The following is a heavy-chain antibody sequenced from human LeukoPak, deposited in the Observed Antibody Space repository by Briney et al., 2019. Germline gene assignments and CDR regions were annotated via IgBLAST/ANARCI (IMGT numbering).Heavy chain of an antibody. CDR3: ARDLGSSWFEPLDY. CDR1: GFTFSSYS. CDR2: VYHSGST. Sequence: GSLRLSRAASGFTFSSYSMNWVRQPPGKGLEWIGEVYHSGSTNYNSFLKSRVTISVDKSKNQFSLKLTSATAADTAVYYCARDLGSSWFEPLDYWGQGILVIVSS. V-gene: IGHV4-4*02. J-gene: IGHJ4*02. D-gene: IGHD6-13*01.